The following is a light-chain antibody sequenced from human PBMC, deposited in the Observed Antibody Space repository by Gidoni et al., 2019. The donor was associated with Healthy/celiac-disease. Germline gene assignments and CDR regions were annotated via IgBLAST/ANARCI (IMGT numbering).Light chain of an antibody. CDR1: QSISSY. CDR2: AAS. CDR3: QQSYSTLLT. V-gene: IGKV1-39*01. Sequence: DIQMTQSPSSLSASVGDRVTITCRASQSISSYLNWYQQKPGKAPKLLIYAASSLQSGVPSRFSGSGSGTDFTLTISSLQPEDFATYYCQQSYSTLLTFXQXTKVXIK. J-gene: IGKJ1*01.